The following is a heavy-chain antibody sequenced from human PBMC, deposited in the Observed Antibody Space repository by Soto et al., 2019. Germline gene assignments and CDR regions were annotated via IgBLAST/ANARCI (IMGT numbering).Heavy chain of an antibody. CDR3: AIHCSSTSCYGVQDAFDI. Sequence: GESLKISCKGSGYSFTSYWIGWVRQMPGKGLEWMGIIYPGDSDTRYSPSFQGQVTISADKSISTAYLQWSSLKASDTAMYYCAIHCSSTSCYGVQDAFDIWGQGTMVTVSS. J-gene: IGHJ3*02. CDR2: IYPGDSDT. CDR1: GYSFTSYW. V-gene: IGHV5-51*01. D-gene: IGHD2-2*01.